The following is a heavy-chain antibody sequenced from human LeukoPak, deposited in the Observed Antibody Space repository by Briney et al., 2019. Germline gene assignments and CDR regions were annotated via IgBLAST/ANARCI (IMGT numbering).Heavy chain of an antibody. D-gene: IGHD2-2*01. J-gene: IGHJ4*02. V-gene: IGHV1-2*02. CDR3: AREELSGSSTRCCSGLGY. CDR1: VYTFVEYY. CDR2: INPNSGGT. Sequence: ASVKVSCKASVYTFVEYYMHWVRQAPGQGLEWMGWINPNSGGTNYAQKFQGRVTMTRDTSISTASMELSRLRSDDTAVYYCAREELSGSSTRCCSGLGYWGQGALVTVSS.